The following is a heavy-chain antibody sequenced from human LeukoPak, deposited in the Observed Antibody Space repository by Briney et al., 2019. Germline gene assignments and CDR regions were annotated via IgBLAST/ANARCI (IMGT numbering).Heavy chain of an antibody. CDR2: MNPNSGNT. CDR1: GFTVTNYD. V-gene: IGHV1-8*01. D-gene: IGHD6-19*01. CDR3: VKESGAVFGPDYFDS. J-gene: IGHJ4*02. Sequence: ASVKVSCKASGFTVTNYDINWVRQATGQGLEWRGWMNPNSGNTGYTQRFQGRVAMTRDTSINTAYMELSSLRSEDTAVYYCVKESGAVFGPDYFDSWGQGTLVTVSS.